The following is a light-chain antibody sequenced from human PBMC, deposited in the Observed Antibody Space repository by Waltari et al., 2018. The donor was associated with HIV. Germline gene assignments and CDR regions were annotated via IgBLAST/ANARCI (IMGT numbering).Light chain of an antibody. CDR1: ASDSASFYY. J-gene: IGLJ1*01. CDR2: VVF. V-gene: IGLV2-11*01. CDR3: CSYAGTYTYV. Sequence: QSALTQPRSVSGSPGQSVTISCTGTASDSASFYYLSWSPQYPGKAPKVIIYVVFQRHSGHPDRFKASKSSSTASLTISGLQDEDESDYSCCSYAGTYTYVFGSETTVTVL.